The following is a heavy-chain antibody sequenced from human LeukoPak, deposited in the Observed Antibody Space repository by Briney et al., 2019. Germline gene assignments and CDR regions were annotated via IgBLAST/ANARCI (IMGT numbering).Heavy chain of an antibody. V-gene: IGHV4-34*01. CDR2: INHSGST. CDR3: AREYKGFWSGSPYFDY. Sequence: PSETLSLTCAVYGGSFSGYYWSWIRQPPGKGLEWIGEINHSGSTNYNPSLKSRVTISVDTSKNQFSLKLSSVTAADTAVYYCAREYKGFWSGSPYFDYWGQGTLVTVSS. J-gene: IGHJ4*02. CDR1: GGSFSGYY. D-gene: IGHD3-3*01.